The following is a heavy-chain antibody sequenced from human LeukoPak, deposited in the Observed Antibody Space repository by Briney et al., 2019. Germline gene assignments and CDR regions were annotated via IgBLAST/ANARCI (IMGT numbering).Heavy chain of an antibody. D-gene: IGHD1-1*01. V-gene: IGHV4-59*01. Sequence: PSETLSLTCTVSGGSISSYYWSWIRQPPGKGLEWIGYIYYSGSTNYNPSLKSRVTISVDTSKNQFSLKLSSVTAADTAVYFCARYRQRTADYWGQGTLVTVSS. CDR1: GGSISSYY. J-gene: IGHJ4*02. CDR3: ARYRQRTADY. CDR2: IYYSGST.